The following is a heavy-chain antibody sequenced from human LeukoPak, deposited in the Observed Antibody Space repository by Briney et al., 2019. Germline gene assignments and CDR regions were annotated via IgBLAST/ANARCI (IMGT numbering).Heavy chain of an antibody. CDR1: GFTFSSYA. CDR3: ARAPITAMTKYFDY. D-gene: IGHD5-18*01. J-gene: IGHJ4*02. V-gene: IGHV3-30*04. CDR2: ISYDGSNK. Sequence: SGGSLRLSCAASGFTFSSYAMHWVRQAPGKGLEWVAVISYDGSNKYYADSVKGRFTISRDNSKNTLYLQMNSLRAEDTAVYYCARAPITAMTKYFDYWGQGTLVTVSS.